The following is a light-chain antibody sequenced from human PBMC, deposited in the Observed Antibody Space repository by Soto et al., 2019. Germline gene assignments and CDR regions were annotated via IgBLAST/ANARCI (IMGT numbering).Light chain of an antibody. J-gene: IGKJ4*01. CDR3: QQIHTTPLT. CDR1: QSISSW. Sequence: DIQMTQSPSTLSASVGDRVTITCRASQSISSWLAWYQQKPGKAPKLLIYDASSLESGVPSRFSGSGFGTDFTLTICSLQPEDFATYYCQQIHTTPLTFGVGTKLDIK. V-gene: IGKV1-5*01. CDR2: DAS.